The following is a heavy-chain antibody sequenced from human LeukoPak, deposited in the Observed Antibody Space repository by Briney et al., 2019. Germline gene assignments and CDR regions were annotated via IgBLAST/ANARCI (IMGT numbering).Heavy chain of an antibody. CDR2: IYYSGST. J-gene: IGHJ4*02. D-gene: IGHD2-21*02. V-gene: IGHV4-39*07. CDR1: GFTVSSNY. Sequence: GSLRLSCAASGFTVSSNYMSWVRQPPGKGLEWIGSIYYSGSTYYNPSLKSRVTISVDKSKNQFSLKLSSVTAADTAVYYCARVGDYYYYFDYWGQGTLVTVSS. CDR3: ARVGDYYYYFDY.